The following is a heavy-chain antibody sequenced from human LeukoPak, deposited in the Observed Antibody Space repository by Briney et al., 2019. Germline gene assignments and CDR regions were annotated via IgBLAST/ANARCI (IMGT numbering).Heavy chain of an antibody. CDR3: ARDRGYSGYDYYYYYMDV. J-gene: IGHJ6*03. Sequence: GGSLRLSCAASGFTVSSNYMSWVRQAPGKGLEWVSVIYSGGSTYYADSVKGRFTISRDNSKNTLYLQMNSLRAEDTAVYYCARDRGYSGYDYYYYYMDVWGKGTTVTVSS. CDR2: IYSGGST. D-gene: IGHD5-12*01. V-gene: IGHV3-66*01. CDR1: GFTVSSNY.